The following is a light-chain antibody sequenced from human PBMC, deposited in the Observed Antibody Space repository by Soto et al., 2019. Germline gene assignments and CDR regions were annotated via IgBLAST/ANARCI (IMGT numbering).Light chain of an antibody. CDR1: QAISSS. CDR2: AAS. CDR3: QHLNDYRYT. Sequence: DIQLTQSPSFLSASVGDRVTITCRASQAISSSLAWYQHNPGKAPKLLIYAASTLQNGVPSSFSGSGSGTEFTLTISSRQPEDFATYYCQHLNDYRYTFGQGTKVEIK. J-gene: IGKJ2*01. V-gene: IGKV1-9*01.